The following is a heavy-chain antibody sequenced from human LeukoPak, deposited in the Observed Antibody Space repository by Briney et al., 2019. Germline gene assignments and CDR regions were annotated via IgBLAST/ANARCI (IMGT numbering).Heavy chain of an antibody. CDR1: GGSISSDIW. CDR3: LSAYGDHIYGDH. CDR2: IHHSGTT. Sequence: SETPSLTCAVSGGSISSDIWWSWVRQPPGKGLEWIGEIHHSGTTAFKPSLKSRVIMSVDTSTNHFSLKLSSVTAADTAVYYCLSAYGDHIYGDHWGQGTLVIVSS. V-gene: IGHV4-4*02. D-gene: IGHD4-17*01. J-gene: IGHJ4*02.